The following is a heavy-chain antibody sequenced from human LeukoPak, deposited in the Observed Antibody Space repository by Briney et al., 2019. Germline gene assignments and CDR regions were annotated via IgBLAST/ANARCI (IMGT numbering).Heavy chain of an antibody. Sequence: SETLSLTCTVSGGSISSSSYYWGWIRQPPGKGLEWIESIYYSGSTYYSPSLKSRVTISVDTSKSQFSLNLSSVTAADTAVYYCARVTTVLTVDYWGQGTLVTVSS. CDR2: IYYSGST. V-gene: IGHV4-39*07. CDR3: ARVTTVLTVDY. D-gene: IGHD4-23*01. J-gene: IGHJ4*02. CDR1: GGSISSSSYY.